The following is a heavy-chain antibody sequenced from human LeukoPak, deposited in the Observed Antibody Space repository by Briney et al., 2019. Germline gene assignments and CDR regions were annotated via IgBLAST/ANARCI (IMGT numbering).Heavy chain of an antibody. CDR1: GFTFSNYV. CDR3: ARKYSSGWYGNWFDP. J-gene: IGHJ5*02. Sequence: GGSLRLSCAASGFTFSNYVLSWVRQAPGKGLEWVAVIWYDGSDKYYADSVKGRFTISRDNSKNTLYLQMNSLRAEDTAVYYCARKYSSGWYGNWFDPWGQGTLVTVSP. D-gene: IGHD6-19*01. CDR2: IWYDGSDK. V-gene: IGHV3-33*08.